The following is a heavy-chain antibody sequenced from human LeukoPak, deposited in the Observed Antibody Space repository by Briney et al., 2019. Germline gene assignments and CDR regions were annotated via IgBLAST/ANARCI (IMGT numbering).Heavy chain of an antibody. J-gene: IGHJ3*02. CDR1: GYSFTSYW. D-gene: IGHD2-2*01. CDR2: IYPGDSDT. CDR3: ARPAEQYQLLVAFDI. Sequence: PGESLKISCKGSGYSFTSYWIGWVRQMPGKGLEWMGIIYPGDSDTRYSPSFQGQVTISADKSISTAYLQWSSLKASDTAMYYCARPAEQYQLLVAFDIWGQGTMVTVSS. V-gene: IGHV5-51*03.